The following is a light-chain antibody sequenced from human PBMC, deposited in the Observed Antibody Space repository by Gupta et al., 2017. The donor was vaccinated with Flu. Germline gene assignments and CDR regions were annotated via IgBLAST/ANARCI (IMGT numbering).Light chain of an antibody. CDR3: SSDTSSNTYV. Sequence: QSALTQPPSVSGSPGQSVTISCTGTSSDVGTYNRVSWYQQPPAKAHSLMIYDVSKRPSGVPDRFSGSKSGNTASLTISGRQGEDEADYYCSSDTSSNTYVFGTGTKVTVL. J-gene: IGLJ1*01. CDR2: DVS. V-gene: IGLV2-18*02. CDR1: SSDVGTYNR.